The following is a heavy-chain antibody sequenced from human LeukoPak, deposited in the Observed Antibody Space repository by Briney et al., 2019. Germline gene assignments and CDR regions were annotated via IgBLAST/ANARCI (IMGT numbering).Heavy chain of an antibody. CDR2: IYGSGVSI. D-gene: IGHD1-26*01. J-gene: IGHJ4*02. CDR3: AKDLGWELPAEAY. V-gene: IGHV3-23*01. CDR1: GFTFKNYV. Sequence: GGSLRLSCVASGFTFKNYVMNWVRQAPGKGMEWLATIYGSGVSISYADSVKGRFTISRDNSNNTLYLQMNSLRAEDTAMYYCAKDLGWELPAEAYWGQGILVTVSS.